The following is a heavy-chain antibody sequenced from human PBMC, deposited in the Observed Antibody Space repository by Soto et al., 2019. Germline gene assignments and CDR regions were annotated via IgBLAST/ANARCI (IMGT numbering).Heavy chain of an antibody. D-gene: IGHD6-19*01. Sequence: QVQLVQSGAEVKKPGSSVKVSCKASGGTFSSFAISWVRQVPGQGLEWMGGIIPMIETPNYAQKFQGRLTITADESTNIAYMDLRSLSSEDTAVYFCARGESSWFSDVWGQGTTVIVS. CDR3: ARGESSWFSDV. V-gene: IGHV1-69*01. CDR2: IIPMIETP. CDR1: GGTFSSFA. J-gene: IGHJ6*02.